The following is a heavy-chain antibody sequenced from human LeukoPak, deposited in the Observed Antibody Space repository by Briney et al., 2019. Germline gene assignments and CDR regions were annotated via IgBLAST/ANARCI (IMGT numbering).Heavy chain of an antibody. J-gene: IGHJ6*02. Sequence: PGGSLRLSCAASGFTFSDHYMSWIRQVPGKGLEWLSYIGDSPRSIYHADSVKGRFTISRDNAKNSVYLQMDSLRVEDTAAYYCSRGHYGMDVWGQGTTVIVSS. CDR3: SRGHYGMDV. V-gene: IGHV3-11*01. CDR2: IGDSPRSI. CDR1: GFTFSDHY.